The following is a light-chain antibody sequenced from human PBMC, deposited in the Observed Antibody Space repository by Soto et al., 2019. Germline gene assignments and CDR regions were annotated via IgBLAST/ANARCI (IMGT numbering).Light chain of an antibody. CDR2: ASV. Sequence: DTQMTQSPSSLSVSVGDKVTITCRASRSISNYLNWYQQKPGKAPELLIYASVNLQSGVPSRFSGSGSGTDFTLTINSLQPDDFATYYCQQSYNTPYTCGQGTKLEI. CDR1: RSISNY. CDR3: QQSYNTPYT. V-gene: IGKV1-39*01. J-gene: IGKJ2*01.